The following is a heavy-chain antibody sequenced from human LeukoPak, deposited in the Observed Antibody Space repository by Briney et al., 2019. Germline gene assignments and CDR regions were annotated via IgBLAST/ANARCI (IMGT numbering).Heavy chain of an antibody. J-gene: IGHJ6*03. CDR2: IYHSGST. D-gene: IGHD6-6*01. V-gene: IGHV4-30-2*01. CDR3: ATQGYSSSHYYYYYYMDV. Sequence: SSETLSLTCTVSGGSISSGGYYWSWIRQPPGKGLEWIGYIYHSGSTYYNPSLKSRVTISVDRSKNQFSLKLSSVTAADTAVYYCATQGYSSSHYYYYYYMDVWGKGTTVTVSS. CDR1: GGSISSGGYY.